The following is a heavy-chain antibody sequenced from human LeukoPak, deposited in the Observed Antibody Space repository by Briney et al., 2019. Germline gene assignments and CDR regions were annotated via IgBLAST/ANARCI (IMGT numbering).Heavy chain of an antibody. CDR3: AKPQLRLGELSFEDGMDV. J-gene: IGHJ6*02. CDR2: IYSGGST. Sequence: GGSLRLSCAASGFSFSTYGMNWVRQAPGKGLEWVSVIYSGGSTYYADSVKGRFTISRDNSKNTLYLQMNSLRAEDTAVYYCAKPQLRLGELSFEDGMDVWGQGTTVTVSS. D-gene: IGHD3-16*02. CDR1: GFSFSTYG. V-gene: IGHV3-53*01.